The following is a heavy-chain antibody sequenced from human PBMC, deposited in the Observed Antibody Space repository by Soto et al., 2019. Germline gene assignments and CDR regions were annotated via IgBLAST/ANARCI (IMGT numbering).Heavy chain of an antibody. J-gene: IGHJ4*02. CDR2: ISGSGGST. V-gene: IGHV3-23*01. CDR1: GFTFSSYA. D-gene: IGHD3-9*01. Sequence: GGSLRLSCAASGFTFSSYAMSWVRQAPGKGLEWVSAISGSGGSTYYADSVKGRFTISRDNSKNTLYLQMNSLRAEDTAVYYCAKDFGTHPHYDILTGYFDYWGQGTLVTVSS. CDR3: AKDFGTHPHYDILTGYFDY.